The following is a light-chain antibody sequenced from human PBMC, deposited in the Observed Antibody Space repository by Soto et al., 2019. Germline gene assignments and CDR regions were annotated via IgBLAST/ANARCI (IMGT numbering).Light chain of an antibody. V-gene: IGKV1-16*02. Sequence: DIQMTQSPSSLSASVGDRVTITCRASPGISNYLAWFQQKPGKAPKSLIYAVSSLQSGVPSKLSVSGSGTDFNLAISSLLPEDCATYFCQQYNSYPLTFGGGTKVEI. CDR1: PGISNY. CDR2: AVS. J-gene: IGKJ4*01. CDR3: QQYNSYPLT.